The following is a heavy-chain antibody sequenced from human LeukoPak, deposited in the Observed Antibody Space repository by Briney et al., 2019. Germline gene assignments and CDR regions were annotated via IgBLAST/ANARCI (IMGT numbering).Heavy chain of an antibody. J-gene: IGHJ6*02. V-gene: IGHV1-46*01. D-gene: IGHD2-21*02. Sequence: ASVKVSCKASGYTFTTYHMHWVRPAPGQGLEGVGLINPSGGSTSYAQKFQGRVTMTTDTSTSTVYMELSSLRSEDTAVYYCARGCCGGDPRSMDVWGQGTTVTVSS. CDR2: INPSGGST. CDR3: ARGCCGGDPRSMDV. CDR1: GYTFTTYH.